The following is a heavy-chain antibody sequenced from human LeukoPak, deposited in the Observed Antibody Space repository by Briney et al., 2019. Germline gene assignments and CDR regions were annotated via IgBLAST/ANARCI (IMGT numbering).Heavy chain of an antibody. V-gene: IGHV1-24*01. J-gene: IGHJ4*02. Sequence: ASVKVSCKVSGYTLTELSMHWARQAPGKGLEWMGGFDPEDGETIYAQKFQGRVTMTEDTSTDTAYMELSSLRSEDTAVYYCAKNRSQTSGLEDWGQGTLVTVSS. D-gene: IGHD6-19*01. CDR1: GYTLTELS. CDR3: AKNRSQTSGLED. CDR2: FDPEDGET.